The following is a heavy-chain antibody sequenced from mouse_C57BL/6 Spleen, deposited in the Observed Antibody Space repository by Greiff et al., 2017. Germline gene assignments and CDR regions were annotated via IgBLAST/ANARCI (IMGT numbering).Heavy chain of an antibody. CDR2: INPNNGGT. D-gene: IGHD2-5*01. CDR1: GYTFTDYY. V-gene: IGHV1-26*01. J-gene: IGHJ2*01. Sequence: EVQLQQSGPELVKPGASVKISCKASGYTFTDYYMNWVKQSHGKSLEWIGDINPNNGGTSYNQKFKGKATLTVDKSSSTAYMERRSLTSEDSAGYYCARALYYSNYGGYWGQGTTLTVSS. CDR3: ARALYYSNYGGY.